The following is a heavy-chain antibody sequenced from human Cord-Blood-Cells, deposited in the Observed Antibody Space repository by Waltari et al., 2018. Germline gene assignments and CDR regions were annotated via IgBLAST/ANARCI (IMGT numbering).Heavy chain of an antibody. D-gene: IGHD6-13*01. CDR2: IWYDGSNK. J-gene: IGHJ1*01. CDR1: GFTFSSYG. V-gene: IGHV3-33*01. CDR3: ARGRTAGVAAAEYFQH. Sequence: QLVESGGGVVQPGRSLRLSCAASGFTFSSYGMHWVRQAPGKGLEWVAVIWYDGSNKYYADSVKGRFTISRDNSKNTLYLQMNSLRAEDTAVYYCARGRTAGVAAAEYFQHWGQGTLVTVSS.